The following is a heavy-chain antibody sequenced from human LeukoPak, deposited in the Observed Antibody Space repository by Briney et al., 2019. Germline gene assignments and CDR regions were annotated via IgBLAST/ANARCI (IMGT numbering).Heavy chain of an antibody. CDR1: GFTFSSYS. CDR2: IISSSSTI. V-gene: IGHV3-48*01. CDR3: ARDGITIFGVASAFDY. D-gene: IGHD3-3*01. Sequence: GGSLRLSRAASGFTFSSYSMNWVRQAPGKGLEWVSYIISSSSTIYYADSVKGRFIISRDNAKNSLYLQMNSLRAEDTAVYYCARDGITIFGVASAFDYWGQGTLVTVSS. J-gene: IGHJ4*02.